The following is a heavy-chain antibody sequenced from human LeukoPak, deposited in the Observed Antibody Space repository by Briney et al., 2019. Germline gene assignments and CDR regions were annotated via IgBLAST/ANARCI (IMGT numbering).Heavy chain of an antibody. Sequence: GGSLRLSCAASGFTFSSYSMNWVRQAPGKGLEWVSSISSSSSYIYYADSVKGRFTISRDNAKNSLYLQMNSLRAEDTAVYYCAKASLNSGSYPFDYWGQGTLVTVSS. J-gene: IGHJ4*02. CDR1: GFTFSSYS. D-gene: IGHD1-26*01. V-gene: IGHV3-21*04. CDR2: ISSSSSYI. CDR3: AKASLNSGSYPFDY.